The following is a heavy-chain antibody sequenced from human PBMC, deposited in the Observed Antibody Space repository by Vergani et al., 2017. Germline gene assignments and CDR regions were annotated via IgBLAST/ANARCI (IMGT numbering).Heavy chain of an antibody. D-gene: IGHD3-16*01. CDR2: IYYSGGT. J-gene: IGHJ6*03. V-gene: IGHV4-39*07. CDR1: GGSISSSSYY. Sequence: QLQLQESGPGLVKPSETLSLTCTVSGGSISSSSYYWGWIRQPPGKGLEWIGSIYYSGGTYYNPSLKSRVTISVDTSKNQFSLKLSSVTAADTAVYYCARQGVMDYYYMDVWGKGTTVTVSS. CDR3: ARQGVMDYYYMDV.